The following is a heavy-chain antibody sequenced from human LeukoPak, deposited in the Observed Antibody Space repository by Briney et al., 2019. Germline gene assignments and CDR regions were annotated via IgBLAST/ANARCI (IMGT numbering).Heavy chain of an antibody. J-gene: IGHJ4*02. Sequence: GGSLRLSCAASGFTFSTYGMSWVRQAPGKGLEWVSGINDSGGDTYYADSVKGRFTISRDNAKNSLYLQVNSLRAEDTAVYYCARGREENYFDYWGQGALVTVSS. CDR3: ARGREENYFDY. CDR2: INDSGGDT. CDR1: GFTFSTYG. V-gene: IGHV3-23*01.